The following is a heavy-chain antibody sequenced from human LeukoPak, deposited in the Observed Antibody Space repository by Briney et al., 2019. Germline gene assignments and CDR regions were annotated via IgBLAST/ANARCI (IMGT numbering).Heavy chain of an antibody. V-gene: IGHV1-18*04. Sequence: GASVKVSCKASGYTFTGYYMHWVRQAPGQGLEWMGWISAYNGNTNYAQKLQGRVTMTTDTSTSTAYIEMRSLRSDDTAVYYCAREFWSGKITNFDYWGQGTLVTVSS. D-gene: IGHD3/OR15-3a*01. CDR1: GYTFTGYY. J-gene: IGHJ4*02. CDR3: AREFWSGKITNFDY. CDR2: ISAYNGNT.